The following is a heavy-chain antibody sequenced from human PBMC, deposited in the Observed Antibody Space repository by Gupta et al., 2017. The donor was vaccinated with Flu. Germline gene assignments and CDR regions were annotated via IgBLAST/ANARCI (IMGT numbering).Heavy chain of an antibody. J-gene: IGHJ4*02. Sequence: QVQLVESGGGVVQPGRSLSLYRAAPGFTFSSYGMHWVRQAPGKGLGWVAVIWYDGSNKYYADSGKGRVTISRDNSKNTLYLQMNSLRAEDTAVYYCAREHSTIFDYWGQGTLVTVSS. V-gene: IGHV3-33*01. CDR2: IWYDGSNK. D-gene: IGHD2-2*01. CDR3: AREHSTIFDY. CDR1: GFTFSSYG.